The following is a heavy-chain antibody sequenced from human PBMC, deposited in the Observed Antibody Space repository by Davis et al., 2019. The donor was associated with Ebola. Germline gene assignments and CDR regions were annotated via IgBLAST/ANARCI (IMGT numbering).Heavy chain of an antibody. V-gene: IGHV3-23*05. CDR1: GFTFSSYA. CDR2: IHDNSVT. Sequence: PGGSLRLSCAASGFTFSSYAMSWVRQAPREGLEWVSIIHDNSVTAYSNSVKGRFIISRDISRNTLHLQMDSLRVEDTAVYYCANRDSWGRGTLVTVSS. J-gene: IGHJ4*02. CDR3: ANRDS.